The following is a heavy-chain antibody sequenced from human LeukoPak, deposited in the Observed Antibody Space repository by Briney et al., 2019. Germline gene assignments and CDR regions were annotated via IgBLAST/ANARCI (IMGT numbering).Heavy chain of an antibody. CDR3: ARANSGGFYDL. CDR2: ISTAGDT. J-gene: IGHJ2*01. Sequence: PGGSLRLSCVASGFTFRSHDMDWVRQATGKILEWVSAISTAGDTYYPGSVRGRFTISRENAKNSLYLRMNSLRAGDTAVYYCARANSGGFYDLWGRGTLVTVSS. D-gene: IGHD6-19*01. V-gene: IGHV3-13*04. CDR1: GFTFRSHD.